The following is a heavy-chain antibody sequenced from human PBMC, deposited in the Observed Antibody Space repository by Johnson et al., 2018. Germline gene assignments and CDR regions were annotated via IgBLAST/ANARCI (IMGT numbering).Heavy chain of an antibody. J-gene: IGHJ6*04. CDR2: ISSSTSYI. Sequence: VQLVESGGGLVKPGGSLRLSCAASGFTFSRYSMNWVRQAPGKGLEWVSSISSSTSYIYYAASVTGRFTISRDNANNSLELQMNSLRAEDAAVYYCGRGREVPYAFGSSYWHVWGEGTTVTFSS. CDR1: GFTFSRYS. CDR3: GRGREVPYAFGSSYWHV. D-gene: IGHD3-3*01. V-gene: IGHV3-21*01.